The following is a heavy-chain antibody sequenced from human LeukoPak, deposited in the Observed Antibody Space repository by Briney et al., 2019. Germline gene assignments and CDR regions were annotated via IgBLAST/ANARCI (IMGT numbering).Heavy chain of an antibody. CDR1: GFTFSTSW. Sequence: PGGSLRLSCAASGFTFSTSWMHWVRQVSGKGLVWVARSNSDGSSTSYADSVKGRFTISRDNAQNTLYLQMSSLRAEDTAVYYCARAASYYYYHTDVWGKGTTVTVSS. CDR3: ARAASYYYYHTDV. J-gene: IGHJ6*03. V-gene: IGHV3-74*01. CDR2: SNSDGSST.